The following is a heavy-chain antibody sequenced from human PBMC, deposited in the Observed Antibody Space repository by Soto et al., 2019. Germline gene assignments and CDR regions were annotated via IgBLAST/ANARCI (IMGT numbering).Heavy chain of an antibody. V-gene: IGHV4-31*03. Sequence: SETLSLTCTVSGGSISSGLYYWTWIRQHPGKGLEWIGYIYSRGSTYYNPSLKSRVAIAVDTSKNQFSLRVSSVTAADTAVYYCARVQAEYSSDGGMGQTFYYYYYYYMDVWGKGTTVTVSS. CDR1: GGSISSGLYY. D-gene: IGHD6-6*01. J-gene: IGHJ6*03. CDR2: IYSRGST. CDR3: ARVQAEYSSDGGMGQTFYYYYYYYMDV.